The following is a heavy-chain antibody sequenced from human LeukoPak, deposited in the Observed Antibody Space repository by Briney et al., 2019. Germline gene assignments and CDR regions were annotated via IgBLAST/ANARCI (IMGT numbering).Heavy chain of an antibody. J-gene: IGHJ4*02. CDR1: GFTFSSYG. Sequence: GGSLRLSCAASGFTFSSYGMHWVRQAPGKGLEWVAVIWDDGSNKYYPDSVKGRFTISRDNSKNTLYLQVNSLRAEDTAVYYCARDQSYPETFDYWGQGTLVTVSS. CDR3: ARDQSYPETFDY. D-gene: IGHD1-26*01. CDR2: IWDDGSNK. V-gene: IGHV3-33*01.